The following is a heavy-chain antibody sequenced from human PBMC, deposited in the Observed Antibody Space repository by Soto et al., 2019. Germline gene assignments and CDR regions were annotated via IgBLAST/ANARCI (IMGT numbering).Heavy chain of an antibody. D-gene: IGHD3-3*01. V-gene: IGHV4-59*08. J-gene: IGHJ4*02. CDR2: IYYSGST. CDR1: GGSIGSYY. CDR3: ARGGWRQIDY. Sequence: QVQLQESGPGLVKPSETLSLTCSVSGGSIGSYYGSWIRQPPGKGLEWIGYIYYSGSTNYNPSLKSRVTISVDTSKNQFSLKLSSVTAADTAVYYCARGGWRQIDYWGQGTLVTVSS.